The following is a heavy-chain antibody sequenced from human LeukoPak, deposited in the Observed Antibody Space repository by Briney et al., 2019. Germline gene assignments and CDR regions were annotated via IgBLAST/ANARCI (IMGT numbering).Heavy chain of an antibody. D-gene: IGHD3-3*01. V-gene: IGHV4-4*09. CDR1: GGSMSSYC. Sequence: SETLSLTCTVSGGSMSSYCWSWVRQPPGKGLEWIGFIYTTGSSDYNPSLRGRVTMSADTSKNQVSMELTFLTAADTAVYYCATSYDAKTAPYDLWGQGTLVTVSS. CDR3: ATSYDAKTAPYDL. CDR2: IYTTGSS. J-gene: IGHJ5*02.